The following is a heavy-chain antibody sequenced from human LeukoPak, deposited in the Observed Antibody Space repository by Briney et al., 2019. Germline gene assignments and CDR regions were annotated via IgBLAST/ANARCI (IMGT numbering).Heavy chain of an antibody. Sequence: GGSLRLSCAASGFTFSSYAMSWVRQAPGKGLEWVSAISGDGDGTYYADSVKGRFTISRDNAKNTLYLQMNSLRAEDTAVYYCARPAKPYYYDTSGYYLDYWGQGTLVTVSS. CDR1: GFTFSSYA. D-gene: IGHD3-22*01. CDR3: ARPAKPYYYDTSGYYLDY. V-gene: IGHV3-23*01. J-gene: IGHJ4*02. CDR2: ISGDGDGT.